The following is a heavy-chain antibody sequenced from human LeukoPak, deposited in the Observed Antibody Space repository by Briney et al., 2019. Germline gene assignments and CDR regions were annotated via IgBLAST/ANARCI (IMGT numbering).Heavy chain of an antibody. J-gene: IGHJ4*02. CDR2: IIPIFGTA. D-gene: IGHD3-22*01. V-gene: IGHV1-69*13. CDR3: ARVGGYYFDY. Sequence: GASVKVSCKASGGTFSSYAISWVRQAPGQGLEWMGGIIPIFGTANYAQKFQGGVTITADESTSTAYMELSSLRSEDTAVYYCARVGGYYFDYWGQGTLVTVSS. CDR1: GGTFSSYA.